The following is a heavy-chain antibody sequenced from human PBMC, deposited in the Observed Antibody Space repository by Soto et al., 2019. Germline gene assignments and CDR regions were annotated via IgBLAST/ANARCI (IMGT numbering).Heavy chain of an antibody. J-gene: IGHJ4*02. CDR2: IFNSGTT. CDR1: GASTVSHYH. D-gene: IGHD1-26*01. V-gene: IGHV4-31*02. CDR3: ALALGPTTGLDY. Sequence: QVQLQESGPGLVKPSQTLSLTCSVSGASTVSHYHWTWIRQPPGKGLEWMGYIFNSGTTFYNPSLTSRLSISMDTSGNHFSLELRSVTAADXXXXXCALALGPTTGLDYWGQGTLVTVSS.